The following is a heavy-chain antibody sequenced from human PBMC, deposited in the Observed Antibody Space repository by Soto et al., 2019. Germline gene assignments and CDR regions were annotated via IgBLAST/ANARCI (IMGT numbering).Heavy chain of an antibody. CDR1: GYTFTGYY. Sequence: GASVKVSCKASGYTFTGYYMHWVRQAPGQGLEWMGWINPNSGGTNYAQKFQGWVTMTRDTSISTAYMELSRLRSDDTAVYYCARDRDWRSPYYYYGMDVWGQGTTGTVSS. CDR3: ARDRDWRSPYYYYGMDV. CDR2: INPNSGGT. V-gene: IGHV1-2*04. J-gene: IGHJ6*02. D-gene: IGHD3-9*01.